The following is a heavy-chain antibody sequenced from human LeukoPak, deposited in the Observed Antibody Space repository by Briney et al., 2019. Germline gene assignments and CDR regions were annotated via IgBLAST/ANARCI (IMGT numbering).Heavy chain of an antibody. CDR3: AREGYYDSSGYFNNWFDP. CDR1: GGSISSGDYY. V-gene: IGHV4-30-4*01. D-gene: IGHD3-22*01. Sequence: SETLSLTCTVSGGSISSGDYYWSWIRQPPGKGLEWIGYIYYGGSTYYNPSLKSRVTISVDTSKNQFSLKLSSVTAADTAVYYCAREGYYDSSGYFNNWFDPWGQGTLVTVSS. CDR2: IYYGGST. J-gene: IGHJ5*02.